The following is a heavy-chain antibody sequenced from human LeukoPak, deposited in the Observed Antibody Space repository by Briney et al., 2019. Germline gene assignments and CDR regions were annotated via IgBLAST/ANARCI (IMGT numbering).Heavy chain of an antibody. J-gene: IGHJ4*02. V-gene: IGHV3-23*01. Sequence: GGSLRPSCAASGFTFSSYALSWVRQVPGKGLEWVSGITDSGGSTYYADSVKGRFTISRDNSKNTLYLQMNSLRAEDTAVYFCAKDDGGSVTTTDFEYWGQGTLVTVSS. CDR3: AKDDGGSVTTTDFEY. CDR2: ITDSGGST. D-gene: IGHD4-17*01. CDR1: GFTFSSYA.